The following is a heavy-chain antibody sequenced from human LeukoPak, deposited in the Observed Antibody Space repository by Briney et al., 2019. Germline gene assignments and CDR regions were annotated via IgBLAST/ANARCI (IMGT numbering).Heavy chain of an antibody. D-gene: IGHD1-26*01. CDR1: GFTFSSYS. J-gene: IGHJ4*02. V-gene: IGHV3-21*01. CDR3: ARVGATSIDY. Sequence: GGSLRLSCAASGFTFSSYSMNWVRQAPGKGLEWVSSISSSSGYIYYADSVKGRFTISRDNAKNSLYLQMNSLRAEDTAVYYCARVGATSIDYWGQGTLVTVSS. CDR2: ISSSSGYI.